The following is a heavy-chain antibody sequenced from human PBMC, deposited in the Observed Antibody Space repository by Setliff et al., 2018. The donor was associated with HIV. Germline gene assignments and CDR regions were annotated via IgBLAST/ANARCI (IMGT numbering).Heavy chain of an antibody. CDR3: AIRGSSGWYVGGYFDY. CDR1: GASISSRSYY. CDR2: INHSGST. J-gene: IGHJ4*02. D-gene: IGHD6-19*01. V-gene: IGHV4-39*07. Sequence: SETLSLTCTVSGASISSRSYYWSWIRQPPGKGLEWIGEINHSGSTNYNPSLKSRVTISVDTSKNQFSLKLSSVTAADTAVYYCAIRGSSGWYVGGYFDYWGQGTLVTVSS.